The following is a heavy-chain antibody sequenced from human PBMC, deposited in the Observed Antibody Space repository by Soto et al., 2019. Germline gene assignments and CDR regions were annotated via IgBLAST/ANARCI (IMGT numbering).Heavy chain of an antibody. CDR3: ARGEDAFFYYGLDV. CDR2: IYDTGISGYTPST. Sequence: SETLSLTCTVSCGSISSSYWSWIRRPPGKGLEWIAYIYDTGISGYTPSTSYNPSLKSRVTMPVDTSKSQLSLKLTSVTAADTAVYYCARGEDAFFYYGLDVWGQGITVTV. J-gene: IGHJ6*02. CDR1: CGSISSSY. V-gene: IGHV4-59*01.